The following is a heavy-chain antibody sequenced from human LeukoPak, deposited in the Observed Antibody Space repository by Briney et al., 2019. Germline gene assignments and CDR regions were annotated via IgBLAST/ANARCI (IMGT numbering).Heavy chain of an antibody. Sequence: GGSLRLSCAASGFTFSSYAMHWVRQAPGKGLERVAVISYDGSNKYYADSVKGRFTISRDNSKNTLYLQMNSLRAEDTAVYYCARDQTDSSGYYYVLDYWGQGTLVTVSS. CDR2: ISYDGSNK. V-gene: IGHV3-30*04. D-gene: IGHD3-22*01. CDR3: ARDQTDSSGYYYVLDY. J-gene: IGHJ4*02. CDR1: GFTFSSYA.